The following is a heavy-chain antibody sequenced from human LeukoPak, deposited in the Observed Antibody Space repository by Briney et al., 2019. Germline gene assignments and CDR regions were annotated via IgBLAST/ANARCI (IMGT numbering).Heavy chain of an antibody. CDR2: IRSKPHNYAT. CDR1: RFSFSGSA. CDR3: TPVVGDVVFTNAY. V-gene: IGHV3-73*01. J-gene: IGHJ4*02. Sequence: GGSLRLSRAASRFSFSGSAIHWVRQTSRKRREWVGRIRSKPHNYATAYAASVKGRFTRSRDDSENTAFLQMNSLRTEDTAVYYCTPVVGDVVFTNAYWGQGTLVTVSS. D-gene: IGHD2-21*01.